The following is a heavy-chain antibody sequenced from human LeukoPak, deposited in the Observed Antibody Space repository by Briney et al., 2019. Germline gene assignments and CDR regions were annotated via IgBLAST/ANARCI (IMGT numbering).Heavy chain of an antibody. CDR3: AKVIAARPA. J-gene: IGHJ5*02. V-gene: IGHV3-7*05. CDR1: GFPFTNYW. D-gene: IGHD6-6*01. Sequence: PGGSLTLPCTTSGFPFTNYWMSWVPQAPGKGLQWVAKIKQDGTQKYYGDSVKGRFTISRDNAKNSLYLQMDSLRAEDTAVYYCAKVIAARPACGQGTLVTVSS. CDR2: IKQDGTQK.